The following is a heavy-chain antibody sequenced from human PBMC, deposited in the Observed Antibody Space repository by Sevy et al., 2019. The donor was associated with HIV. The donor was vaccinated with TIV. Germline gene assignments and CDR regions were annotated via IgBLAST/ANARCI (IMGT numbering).Heavy chain of an antibody. CDR2: IYPGDSDT. Sequence: GESLKISCKGSGYSFTSYWIGWVRQMPGKGLEWMGIIYPGDSDTSYSPSFQGQVTISADKSINTAYLQWSGLKASDTAMYYWARRAEIAAAGLYFDYWGQGTLVTVSS. J-gene: IGHJ4*02. CDR3: ARRAEIAAAGLYFDY. D-gene: IGHD6-13*01. CDR1: GYSFTSYW. V-gene: IGHV5-51*01.